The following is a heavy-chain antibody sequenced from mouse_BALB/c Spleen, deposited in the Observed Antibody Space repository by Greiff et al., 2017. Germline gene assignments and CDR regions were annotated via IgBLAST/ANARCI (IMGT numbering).Heavy chain of an antibody. V-gene: IGHV3-8*02. Sequence: VQLQQSGPSLVKPSQTLSLTCSVTGDSITSGYWNWIRKFPGNKLEYMGYISYSGSTYYNPSLKSRISITRDTSKNQYYLQLNSVTTEDTATYYCARYAPFTYGNYGYFDVWGAGTTVTVSS. D-gene: IGHD2-1*01. CDR3: ARYAPFTYGNYGYFDV. CDR2: ISYSGST. J-gene: IGHJ1*01. CDR1: GDSITSGY.